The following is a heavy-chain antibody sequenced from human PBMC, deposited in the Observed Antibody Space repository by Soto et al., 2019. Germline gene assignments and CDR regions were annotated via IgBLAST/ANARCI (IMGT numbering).Heavy chain of an antibody. J-gene: IGHJ4*02. CDR2: IYYLGNT. CDR1: GGSISSSSSY. D-gene: IGHD3-22*01. V-gene: IGHV4-39*01. CDR3: AGPYTYESRGYHLNY. Sequence: SETLSLTCTVSGGSISSSSSYWGWIRQPPGKGLEWVGSIYYLGNTYYNPSLGSRVTISVDTSKNQFSLKLSSVTAADTAVFYCAGPYTYESRGYHLNYCGQRTLVTVSS.